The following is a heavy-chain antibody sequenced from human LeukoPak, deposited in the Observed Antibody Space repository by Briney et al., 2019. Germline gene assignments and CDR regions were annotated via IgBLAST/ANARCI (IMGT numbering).Heavy chain of an antibody. J-gene: IGHJ5*02. Sequence: PSETLSLTCTVSGYSISSGYYWGWIRQPPGKGLEWIGSIYHSGSTYYNPSLKSRVTISVDTSKNQFSLKLSSVTAADTAVYYCARPITMVRGVTNWFDPWGQGTLVTVSS. V-gene: IGHV4-38-2*02. D-gene: IGHD3-10*01. CDR3: ARPITMVRGVTNWFDP. CDR1: GYSISSGYY. CDR2: IYHSGST.